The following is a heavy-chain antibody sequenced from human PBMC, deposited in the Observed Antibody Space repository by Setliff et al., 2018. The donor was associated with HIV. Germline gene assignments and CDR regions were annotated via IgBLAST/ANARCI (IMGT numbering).Heavy chain of an antibody. D-gene: IGHD4-4*01. V-gene: IGHV1-69*05. Sequence: RASVKVSCKASGDTLSIHPISWVRQAPGRGLDWMGGIIPAFGTANYAQKFQGRVKITTDESTTTVFMELNGLRSEDTAVYYCAREGLLVTTVGGASGYHGMDVWGQGTTVTVSS. J-gene: IGHJ6*02. CDR3: AREGLLVTTVGGASGYHGMDV. CDR1: GDTLSIHP. CDR2: IIPAFGTA.